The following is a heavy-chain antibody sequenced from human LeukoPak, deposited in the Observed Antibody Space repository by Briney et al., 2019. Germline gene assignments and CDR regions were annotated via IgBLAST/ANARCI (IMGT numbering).Heavy chain of an antibody. J-gene: IGHJ4*02. V-gene: IGHV3-21*04. CDR1: GFNFSSYS. Sequence: GGSLRLSCAGSGFNFSSYSMSWVRQAPWKGLEFVSSISSSSSFIYYADSVKGRFTISRDNSENTLYLQMNSLRAEDTAVYYCASPPGTLGSYWGQGTLVTVSS. CDR3: ASPPGTLGSY. D-gene: IGHD6-13*01. CDR2: ISSSSSFI.